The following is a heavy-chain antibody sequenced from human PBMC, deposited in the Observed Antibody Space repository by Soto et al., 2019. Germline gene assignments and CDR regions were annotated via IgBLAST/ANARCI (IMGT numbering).Heavy chain of an antibody. CDR3: AKGGKSIAAAGDY. D-gene: IGHD6-13*01. CDR2: ISASGGST. J-gene: IGHJ4*02. CDR1: GFTFSSYA. Sequence: EVQLLESGGGLVQPGGSLRLSCAASGFTFSSYALIWVRQAPGKGLEWLSAISASGGSTYYAGSVKGRFTISRDNSNTPLYLQMNSLRAEDTAVYYCAKGGKSIAAAGDYWGQGTLVTVSS. V-gene: IGHV3-23*01.